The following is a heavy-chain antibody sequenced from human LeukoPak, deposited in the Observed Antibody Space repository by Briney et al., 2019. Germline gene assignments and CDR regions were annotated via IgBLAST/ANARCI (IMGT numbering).Heavy chain of an antibody. J-gene: IGHJ4*02. CDR3: ARGNCSGTSCYMFAS. CDR2: ISSSNTYI. CDR1: GFNFIDNS. D-gene: IGHD2-2*02. V-gene: IGHV3-21*01. Sequence: SGGSLRLSCAGSGFNFIDNSMHWVRQAPGKGLEWVSSISSSNTYIYYRDSVKGRFTISRDNAKNALFLQMNSLRAEDTAVYYCARGNCSGTSCYMFASWGQGTRVSVSS.